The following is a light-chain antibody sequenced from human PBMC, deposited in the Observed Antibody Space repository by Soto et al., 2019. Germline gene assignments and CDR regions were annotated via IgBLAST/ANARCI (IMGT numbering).Light chain of an antibody. CDR3: QHYIDYSWT. V-gene: IGKV1-5*03. Sequence: DIHLTQSPSTLSASLGDRVTITCRASQRISNWLAWYQQKPGKAPNLLIYTTSNLESGVPSRFSGSGSGTEFTLTITSLQPDDFATYYCQHYIDYSWTFGQGTKVEIK. CDR1: QRISNW. CDR2: TTS. J-gene: IGKJ1*01.